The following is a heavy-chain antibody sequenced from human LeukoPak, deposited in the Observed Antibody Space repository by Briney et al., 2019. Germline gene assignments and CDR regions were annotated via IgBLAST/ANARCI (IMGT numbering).Heavy chain of an antibody. V-gene: IGHV3-53*05. D-gene: IGHD1-26*01. J-gene: IGHJ4*02. CDR3: ARDRGGSYFDY. CDR2: IYSDNT. CDR1: GFTVSTNS. Sequence: GGSLRLSCTVSGFTVSTNSMSWVRQAPGKGLEWVSFIYSDNTHYSDSVKGRFTISRDNSKNTLYLQMNSLRAEDTAVYYCARDRGGSYFDYWGQGTLVTVSS.